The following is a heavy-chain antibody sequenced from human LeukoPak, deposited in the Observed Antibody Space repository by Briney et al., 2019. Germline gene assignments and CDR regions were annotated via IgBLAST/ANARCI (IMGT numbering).Heavy chain of an antibody. D-gene: IGHD6-13*01. CDR1: GFTFSDHY. CDR2: TRNKANSYTT. CDR3: ARVHSSTWYGSYFDY. V-gene: IGHV3-72*01. J-gene: IGHJ4*02. Sequence: GGSLRLSCAASGFTFSDHYMDWVRQAPGKGLEWVGRTRNKANSYTTEYAASVKGRFTISRDDSKNSLYLQMNSLKTEDTAVYYCARVHSSTWYGSYFDYWGQGTLVTVSS.